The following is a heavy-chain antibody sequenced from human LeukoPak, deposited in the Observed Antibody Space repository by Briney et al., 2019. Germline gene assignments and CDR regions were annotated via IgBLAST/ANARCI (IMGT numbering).Heavy chain of an antibody. V-gene: IGHV1-2*02. CDR2: INPNSGGT. CDR1: GYTVTDYY. D-gene: IGHD3-9*01. Sequence: ASVKVSCKSSGYTVTDYYMHWVRQAPGQGLEWMGWINPNSGGTNYAQSFQGRVTMTRDTSISTAYMELSRLRSDDTAVYYCARDLTGRSDYWGQGSLVTVSS. CDR3: ARDLTGRSDY. J-gene: IGHJ4*02.